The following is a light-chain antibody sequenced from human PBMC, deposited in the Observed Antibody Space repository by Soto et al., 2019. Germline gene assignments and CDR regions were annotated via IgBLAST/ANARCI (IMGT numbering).Light chain of an antibody. V-gene: IGLV2-14*01. CDR1: SSDVGAYNY. CDR3: TSYTIISPLDV. J-gene: IGLJ1*01. Sequence: QSVLTQPASVSGSPGQSITISCTGTSSDVGAYNYVSWYQQHPGTAPKLMVYDVSSRPSGVSDRFSGSKSGNTASLTISGLQAEDEADYYCTSYTIISPLDVFGTGTKVTVL. CDR2: DVS.